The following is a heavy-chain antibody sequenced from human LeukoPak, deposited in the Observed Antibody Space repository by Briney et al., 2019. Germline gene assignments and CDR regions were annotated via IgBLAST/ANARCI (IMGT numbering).Heavy chain of an antibody. Sequence: GSLRLSCAASGFTFSDSWMSWVRQAPGKGLEWVANMNQDGSEKDYVDSVKGRFTISRDKARNSLYLQMGSLRAEDTAVYYCATYTHWVAGDVWGQGTTVTVSS. J-gene: IGHJ6*02. CDR2: MNQDGSEK. V-gene: IGHV3-7*01. CDR3: ATYTHWVAGDV. D-gene: IGHD3-16*01. CDR1: GFTFSDSW.